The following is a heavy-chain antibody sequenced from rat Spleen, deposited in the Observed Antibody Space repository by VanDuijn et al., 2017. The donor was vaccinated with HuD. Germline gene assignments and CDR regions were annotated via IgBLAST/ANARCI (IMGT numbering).Heavy chain of an antibody. CDR2: ISYDGTAT. CDR3: TTDTFYDGTYYPGGFDY. Sequence: EVQLVESDGGLVQPGRSLKLSCAASGLSFSNYDMAWVRQAPTKGLEWVASISYDGTATYYRDSVKGRFTISRDNAKSTLYLQLDSLRSEDTATYYCTTDTFYDGTYYPGGFDYWGQGVMVTVSS. V-gene: IGHV5-20*01. CDR1: GLSFSNYD. J-gene: IGHJ2*01. D-gene: IGHD1-12*02.